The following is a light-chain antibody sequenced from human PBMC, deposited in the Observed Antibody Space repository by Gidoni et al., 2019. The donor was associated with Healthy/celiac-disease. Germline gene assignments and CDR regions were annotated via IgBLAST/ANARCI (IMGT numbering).Light chain of an antibody. J-gene: IGKJ4*01. V-gene: IGKV1-33*01. CDR2: VAS. CDR3: QQYDNLPPI. Sequence: DIQMTQSPSSRSASVGDRVTITCQASQDISTYLNWYQHKPGKAPKLLISVASHLETGVPSRFSGSGSGTDFTFTISSLQPEDIATYYCQQYDNLPPIFGGGTKVEIK. CDR1: QDISTY.